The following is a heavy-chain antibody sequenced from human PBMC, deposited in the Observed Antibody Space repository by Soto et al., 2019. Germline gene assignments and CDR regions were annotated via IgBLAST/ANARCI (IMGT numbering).Heavy chain of an antibody. CDR1: GFTFDDYA. CDR2: ISWNSGNI. V-gene: IGHV3-9*01. J-gene: IGHJ4*02. Sequence: EVQLEESGGALVQPGRSLRLSCAASGFTFDDYAMHWVRQVLGKGLEWVSSISWNSGNIGYADSVKGRFTTSRDNAKNSLYLQMNSLRPEDTALYYCVRSKGGYSYGTPFDYWGQGTLLTVSS. CDR3: VRSKGGYSYGTPFDY. D-gene: IGHD5-18*01.